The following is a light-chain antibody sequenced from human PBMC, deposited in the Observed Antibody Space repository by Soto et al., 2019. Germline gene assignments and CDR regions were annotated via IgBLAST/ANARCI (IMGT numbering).Light chain of an antibody. CDR2: KAS. CDR3: QHFHSYSEA. J-gene: IGKJ1*01. CDR1: QTISSW. V-gene: IGKV1-5*03. Sequence: DIQMTQSPSTLSGSVGDRVTITCRASQTISSWLAWYQQKPGKAPKLLIYKASTLKSGVPSRFSGSGSGTEFTLTSSILQSDDFATYYGQHFHSYSEAFGQGTKVELK.